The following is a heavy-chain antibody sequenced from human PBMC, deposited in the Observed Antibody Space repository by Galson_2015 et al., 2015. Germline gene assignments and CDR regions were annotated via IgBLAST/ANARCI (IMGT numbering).Heavy chain of an antibody. CDR2: IKEDGSEE. J-gene: IGHJ4*02. Sequence: SLLLSCSASCFPFRPSFLSWLLPSPGKGLEWVANIKEDGSEEHYVDSVKGRFTISRDNAENSLYLQMNSLGAEDMAVYYCARDLGSGWYVYGSYWGQGTLVTVSS. V-gene: IGHV3-7*01. CDR1: CFPFRPSF. CDR3: ARDLGSGWYVYGSY. D-gene: IGHD6-19*01.